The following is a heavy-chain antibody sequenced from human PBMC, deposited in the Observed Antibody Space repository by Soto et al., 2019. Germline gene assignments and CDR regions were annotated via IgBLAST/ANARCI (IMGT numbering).Heavy chain of an antibody. CDR3: ARLATVTTLNYYYYMDV. CDR2: ISSSGSTI. CDR1: GFTFSDYY. Sequence: GGSLRLSCAASGFTFSDYYMSWIRQAPGKGLEWVSYISSSGSTIYYADSVKGRFTISRDNAKNSLYLQMNSLRAEDTAVYYCARLATVTTLNYYYYMDVWGKGTTVTVSS. J-gene: IGHJ6*03. D-gene: IGHD4-17*01. V-gene: IGHV3-11*01.